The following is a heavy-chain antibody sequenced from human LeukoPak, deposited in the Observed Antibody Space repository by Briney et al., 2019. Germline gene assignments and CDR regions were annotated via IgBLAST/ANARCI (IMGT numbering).Heavy chain of an antibody. J-gene: IGHJ4*02. V-gene: IGHV4-39*01. CDR1: GGLISSSSYY. D-gene: IGHD6-19*01. CDR2: FYYSGST. CDR3: ARTAGIAVAGSRQYFDY. Sequence: PSETLSLTCTVSGGLISSSSYYWGWIRQPPGKGLEWIGSFYYSGSTYYSPSLKTRDTISVDTSKHQFSLKLSSVTAADTAVYYCARTAGIAVAGSRQYFDYWGQGTLVTVSS.